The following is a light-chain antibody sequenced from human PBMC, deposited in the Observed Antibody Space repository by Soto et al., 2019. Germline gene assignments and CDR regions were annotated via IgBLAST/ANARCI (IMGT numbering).Light chain of an antibody. CDR2: DAS. J-gene: IGKJ5*01. Sequence: EIVLTQSPATLSLSPGERSTLSCRASQSVGSSLAWYQQRPGQPPRLLIYDASSRATGIPDRFSGSGSGTDFTLTINRLEPEDFAVYYCQQYGSSPPNTFGQGTRLEIK. V-gene: IGKV3-20*01. CDR3: QQYGSSPPNT. CDR1: QSVGSS.